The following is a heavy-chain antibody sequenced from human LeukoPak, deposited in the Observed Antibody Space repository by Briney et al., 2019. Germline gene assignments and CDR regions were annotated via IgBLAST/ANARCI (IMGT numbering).Heavy chain of an antibody. CDR1: GYTFTSYG. CDR3: ARDLPKTGYVGAFDI. V-gene: IGHV1-2*02. D-gene: IGHD5-12*01. J-gene: IGHJ3*02. CDR2: ISTNRGGT. Sequence: ASVKVSCKASGYTFTSYGISWVRQAPGQGPEWMGWISTNRGGTNYAQKFKGRVTMTRDTSISTAYIELNSLTPDDTAVYYCARDLPKTGYVGAFDIWGQGTMVTVSS.